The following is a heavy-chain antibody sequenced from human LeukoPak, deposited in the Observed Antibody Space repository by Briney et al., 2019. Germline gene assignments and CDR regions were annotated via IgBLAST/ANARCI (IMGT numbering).Heavy chain of an antibody. CDR2: ISSSGRAI. CDR3: ARCRRWAHFDY. V-gene: IGHV3-48*03. D-gene: IGHD4-23*01. J-gene: IGHJ4*02. CDR1: GFTFSSYG. Sequence: SAGSLRLSCAGSGFTFSSYGMNWVRQAPGKGLEWVSYISSSGRAIYYADSVKGRFTVSRDNAKNSLYLQMNSLRAEDTAVYYCARCRRWAHFDYWGQGTLVTVSS.